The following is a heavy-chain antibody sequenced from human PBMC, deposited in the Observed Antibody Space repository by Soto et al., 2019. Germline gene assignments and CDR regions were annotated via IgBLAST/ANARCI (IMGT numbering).Heavy chain of an antibody. CDR2: ISYDGSNN. D-gene: IGHD3-22*01. CDR3: ARDSYYYDSSGYYTFDH. J-gene: IGHJ4*02. Sequence: QVQLVESGGGVVQPGRSLRLSCADSGFTFSSYGMHWVRQAPGKGLEWVAHISYDGSNNNYVDSVKGRFTISRDNSKNTLYLQMNSLRGEDTAVYYCARDSYYYDSSGYYTFDHWGQGTLVTVSS. V-gene: IGHV3-30*03. CDR1: GFTFSSYG.